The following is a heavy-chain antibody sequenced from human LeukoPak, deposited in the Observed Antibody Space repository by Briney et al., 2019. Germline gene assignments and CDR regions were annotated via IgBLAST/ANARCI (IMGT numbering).Heavy chain of an antibody. CDR1: GFTFTTYA. CDR2: VSKSDGTT. J-gene: IGHJ4*02. CDR3: AKQLGYCSNGSCYFPY. V-gene: IGHV3-23*01. D-gene: IGHD2-15*01. Sequence: PGGSLRLSCAASGFTFTTYAMSWVRQAPGKGLEWVSSVSKSDGTTYYADSVQGRFTISRDNSKSTLCLQMNSLRAEDTAVYYCAKQLGYCSNGSCYFPYWGQGTLVTVSS.